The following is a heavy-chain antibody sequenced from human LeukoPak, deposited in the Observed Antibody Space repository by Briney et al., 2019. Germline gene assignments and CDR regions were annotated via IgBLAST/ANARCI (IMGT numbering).Heavy chain of an antibody. J-gene: IGHJ4*02. CDR3: AGTHGSGWPDY. CDR2: IYHSGST. V-gene: IGHV4-4*02. D-gene: IGHD6-19*01. CDR1: GGSISSSNW. Sequence: SETPSLTCAVSGGSISSSNWWSWVRQPPGKGLEWIGEIYHSGSTNYNPSLKSRVTISVDKSKNQFSLKLSSVTAADTAVYYCAGTHGSGWPDYWGQGTLVTVSS.